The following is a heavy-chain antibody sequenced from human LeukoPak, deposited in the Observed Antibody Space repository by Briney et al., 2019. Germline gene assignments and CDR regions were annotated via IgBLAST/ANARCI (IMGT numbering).Heavy chain of an antibody. J-gene: IGHJ4*02. Sequence: GGSLRLSCAASGFTFSSYAMHWVRQAPGKGLEWVAVISYDGSNKYYADSVKGRFTISRDNSKNTLYLQMNSLRAEDTAVYYCARDHYDILTGYPLNDYWGQGTLVTVSS. D-gene: IGHD3-9*01. V-gene: IGHV3-30-3*01. CDR1: GFTFSSYA. CDR3: ARDHYDILTGYPLNDY. CDR2: ISYDGSNK.